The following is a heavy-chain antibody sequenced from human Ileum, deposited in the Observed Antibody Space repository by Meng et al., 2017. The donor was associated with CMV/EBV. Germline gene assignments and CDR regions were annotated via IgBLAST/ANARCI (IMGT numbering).Heavy chain of an antibody. Sequence: GESLKISCKGSGYSFTNYWIGWVRQMPGKGLEWMGIIYPGDSDTRYSPSFQGQVTISRDDSKDSLYLQMDSLKTEDTAVYYCSRGAGGYCSTTSCYAYYYGLDVWGQGTTVTVSS. CDR1: GYSFTNYW. V-gene: IGHV5-51*01. CDR3: SRGAGGYCSTTSCYAYYYGLDV. D-gene: IGHD2-2*01. CDR2: IYPGDSDT. J-gene: IGHJ6*02.